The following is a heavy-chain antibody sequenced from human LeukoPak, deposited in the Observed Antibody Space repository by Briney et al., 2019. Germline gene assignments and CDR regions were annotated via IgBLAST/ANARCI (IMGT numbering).Heavy chain of an antibody. V-gene: IGHV3-30*19. CDR1: GFTFSSYG. CDR2: ISYDGSNK. Sequence: GGSLRLSCAASGFTFSSYGMHWVRQAPGKGLEGVAVISYDGSNKYYADSVKGRFTISRDNSKNTLYLQMNSLRVEDTAVYYCARDRGPPGVGYYFDYWGQGTLVTVSS. J-gene: IGHJ4*02. D-gene: IGHD3-3*01. CDR3: ARDRGPPGVGYYFDY.